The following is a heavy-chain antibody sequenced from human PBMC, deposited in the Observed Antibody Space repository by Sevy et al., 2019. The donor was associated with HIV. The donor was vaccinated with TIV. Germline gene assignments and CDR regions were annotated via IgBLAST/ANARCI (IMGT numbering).Heavy chain of an antibody. CDR1: GDSISSYY. J-gene: IGHJ4*02. D-gene: IGHD6-6*01. CDR2: IHYSGST. Sequence: SETLSLTCTVSGDSISSYYWSWMRQPPGKGLEWIGYIHYSGSTKYNPSLKSRVTISVDTSKSQFSLNLNSVTAADTAGYFCARASGQSTSSRYFDFWGQGTLVTVSS. CDR3: ARASGQSTSSRYFDF. V-gene: IGHV4-59*01.